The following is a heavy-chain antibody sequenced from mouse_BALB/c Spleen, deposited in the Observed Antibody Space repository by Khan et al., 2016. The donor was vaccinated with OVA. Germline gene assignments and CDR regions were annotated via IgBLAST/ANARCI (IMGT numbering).Heavy chain of an antibody. CDR1: GYTFSSYW. CDR3: ARGNYYGSSSWFGY. D-gene: IGHD1-1*01. CDR2: ILPGSGRN. Sequence: QVRLQQSGAELMKPGASVKISCKATGYTFSSYWIEWVKQRPGHGLEWIGEILPGSGRNNYNEKLKGKATFTADTSSNTAYMQLSSLTSEDSAVYYCARGNYYGSSSWFGYWGQGTLVTVSA. J-gene: IGHJ3*01. V-gene: IGHV1-9*01.